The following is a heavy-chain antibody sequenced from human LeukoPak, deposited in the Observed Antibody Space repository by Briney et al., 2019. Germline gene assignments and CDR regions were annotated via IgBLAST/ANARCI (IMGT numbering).Heavy chain of an antibody. CDR3: ARDYGSGRRYYYMDV. Sequence: SETLSLTCTVSGGSISRSSYYWGWIRQPPGKGLEWIGSMYYSGSTFYNPSLKSRVTILVDTSKKQFSLKLSSVTAADTAVYYCARDYGSGRRYYYMDVWGKGTTVTVSS. V-gene: IGHV4-39*07. CDR2: MYYSGST. J-gene: IGHJ6*03. CDR1: GGSISRSSYY. D-gene: IGHD3-10*01.